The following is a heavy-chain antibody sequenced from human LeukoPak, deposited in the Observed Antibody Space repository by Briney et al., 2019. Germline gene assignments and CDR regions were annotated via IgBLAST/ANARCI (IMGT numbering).Heavy chain of an antibody. D-gene: IGHD4-17*01. CDR2: ISSSSSYI. V-gene: IGHV3-21*01. J-gene: IGHJ4*02. Sequence: PGGSLRLSCAASGFTFSSYSMNWVRQAPGKGLEWVSSISSSSSYIYYADSVKGRFTISRDNAKNSLYLQMNSLRAEDTAVYYCARLHDYGDYEVGPFDYWGQGTLVTVSS. CDR1: GFTFSSYS. CDR3: ARLHDYGDYEVGPFDY.